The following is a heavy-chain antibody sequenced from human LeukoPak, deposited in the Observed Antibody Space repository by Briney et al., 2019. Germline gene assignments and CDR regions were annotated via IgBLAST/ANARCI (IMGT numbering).Heavy chain of an antibody. Sequence: SVKVSCKASGGTFSSHGISWVRQAPGQGLEWVGGIIPIFGTTNYAQQFQGRVTLTTDESTRTGYMELRSLRSDDTAVYYCARGDSGYDYGFDNWGQGTLVTVSS. CDR2: IIPIFGTT. D-gene: IGHD5-12*01. V-gene: IGHV1-69*05. CDR3: ARGDSGYDYGFDN. CDR1: GGTFSSHG. J-gene: IGHJ4*02.